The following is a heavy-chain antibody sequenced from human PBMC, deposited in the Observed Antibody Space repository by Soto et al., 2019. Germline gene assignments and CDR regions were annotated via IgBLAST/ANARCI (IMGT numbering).Heavy chain of an antibody. J-gene: IGHJ3*02. Sequence: ASVKVSCKASGYTLTSYDINWVRQATGQGLEWMGWMNPNSGNTGYAQKFQGRVTMTRNTSISTAYMELSSLRSEDTAVYYCARGDVLLWFGELSDAFDIWGQGTMVTVSS. CDR1: GYTLTSYD. CDR3: ARGDVLLWFGELSDAFDI. V-gene: IGHV1-8*01. CDR2: MNPNSGNT. D-gene: IGHD3-10*01.